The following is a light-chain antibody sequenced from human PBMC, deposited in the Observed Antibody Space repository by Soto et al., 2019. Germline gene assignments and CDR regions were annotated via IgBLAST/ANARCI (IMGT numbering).Light chain of an antibody. CDR1: RTDFVSYNR. J-gene: IGLJ1*01. CDR2: EAS. CDR3: SLYTSANTYV. V-gene: IGLV2-18*01. Sequence: QAVLTQPPSVSGSPGQSVTIACTGTRTDFVSYNRVSWYQQPPGTDPKLIIYEASNRPSGVPDRFSGYKSGNTAYLTISGLQDADEVDYYCSLYTSANTYVYGTGTKLTV.